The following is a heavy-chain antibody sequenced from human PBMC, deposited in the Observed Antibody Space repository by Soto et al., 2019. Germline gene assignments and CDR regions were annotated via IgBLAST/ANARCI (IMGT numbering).Heavy chain of an antibody. Sequence: EVPLVESGGGLVQPGGSLRLSCAASGFTFSSYWMSWVRQAPGKGLEWVANIKQDGSEKYYVDSVKGRFTISRDNAKNSLYLQMNSLRAEDTAVYYCASRDITMVRGVYYYYGMDVWGQGTTVTVSS. CDR2: IKQDGSEK. CDR3: ASRDITMVRGVYYYYGMDV. CDR1: GFTFSSYW. V-gene: IGHV3-7*05. D-gene: IGHD3-10*01. J-gene: IGHJ6*02.